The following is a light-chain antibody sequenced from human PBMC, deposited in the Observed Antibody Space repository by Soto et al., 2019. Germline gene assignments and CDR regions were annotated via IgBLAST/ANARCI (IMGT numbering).Light chain of an antibody. CDR1: QSVSSN. Sequence: EIVMTHSPATLSVSPGERATLSCRASQSVSSNLAWYQQKPGQAPRLLIYGASTRATGIPARFSGSGSGTEFTLTISSLQSEDFAVYYCQQYNNWWTFGPGTKVDIK. CDR3: QQYNNWWT. CDR2: GAS. V-gene: IGKV3-15*01. J-gene: IGKJ1*01.